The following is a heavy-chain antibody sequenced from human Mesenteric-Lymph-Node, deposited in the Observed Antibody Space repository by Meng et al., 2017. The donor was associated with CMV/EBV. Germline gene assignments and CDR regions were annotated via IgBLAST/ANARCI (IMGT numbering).Heavy chain of an antibody. J-gene: IGHJ5*02. CDR1: GFTFSSYS. D-gene: IGHD2-2*01. CDR3: ARWALGDIVVVPAAFNWFDP. CDR2: ISSSSSYI. Sequence: GESLKISCAASGFTFSSYSMNWVRQAPGKGLEWVSYISSSSSYIYYADSVKGRFTISRDNAKNSLYLQMNSLRAEDTAVYYCARWALGDIVVVPAAFNWFDPWGQGTLVTVSS. V-gene: IGHV3-21*01.